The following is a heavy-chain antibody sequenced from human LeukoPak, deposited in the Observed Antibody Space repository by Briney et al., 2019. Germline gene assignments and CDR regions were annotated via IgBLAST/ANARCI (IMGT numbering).Heavy chain of an antibody. J-gene: IGHJ4*02. Sequence: GGSLRLSCTASGFKFDDYGMTWVRQAPGKGLEWVSAISGSGGSTYYADSVKGRFTISRDNSKNTLYLQMNSLRAEDTAVYYCAKDTRAYYGSGSYYGHWGQGTLVTVSS. CDR2: ISGSGGST. CDR3: AKDTRAYYGSGSYYGH. V-gene: IGHV3-23*01. CDR1: GFKFDDYG. D-gene: IGHD3-10*01.